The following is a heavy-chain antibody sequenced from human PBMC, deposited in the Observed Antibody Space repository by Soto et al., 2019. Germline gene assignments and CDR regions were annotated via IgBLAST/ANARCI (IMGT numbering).Heavy chain of an antibody. V-gene: IGHV1-3*01. D-gene: IGHD2-21*01. CDR1: GYNFSSHD. CDR2: INAGNGNT. J-gene: IGHJ6*03. CDR3: ARDSFYCGGRYCYHYSFYMDV. Sequence: QVHLVQAGAEVRKPGASVQVSCKASGYNFSSHDIHWVRQAPGQGLERMGWINAGNGNTRYSQKFQDRITITRDASASTAYMELSSLRSEDTAIYYCARDSFYCGGRYCYHYSFYMDVWGKGTTVTVSS.